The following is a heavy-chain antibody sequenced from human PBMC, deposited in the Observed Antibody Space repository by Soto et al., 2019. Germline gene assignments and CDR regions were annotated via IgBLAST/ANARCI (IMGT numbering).Heavy chain of an antibody. V-gene: IGHV1-69*06. J-gene: IGHJ6*02. CDR3: ARGDYDFWSGRTSYGMDV. CDR1: GGTFSSYA. CDR2: IIPIFGTA. Sequence: SVKVSCKASGGTFSSYAISWVRQAPGQGLEWMGGIIPIFGTANYAQKFQGRVTITADKSTSTAYMELSSLRSEDTAVYYCARGDYDFWSGRTSYGMDVWGQGTTVTVSS. D-gene: IGHD3-3*01.